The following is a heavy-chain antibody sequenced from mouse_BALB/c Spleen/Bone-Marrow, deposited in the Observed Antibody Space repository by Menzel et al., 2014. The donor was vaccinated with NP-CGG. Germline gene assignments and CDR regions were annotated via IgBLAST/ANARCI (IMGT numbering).Heavy chain of an antibody. D-gene: IGHD2-1*01. V-gene: IGHV5-4*02. CDR2: ISDGGSYT. Sequence: EVKLVESGGGLVKPGGSLKLSCAASGFTLSDYYMYWVRQTPEKRLEWVATISDGGSYTYYPDSVKGRFTISRDNAKNNLYLQMSSLKSEDTAMYYCARDGNFYAMDYWGQGTSVTVSS. J-gene: IGHJ4*01. CDR1: GFTLSDYY. CDR3: ARDGNFYAMDY.